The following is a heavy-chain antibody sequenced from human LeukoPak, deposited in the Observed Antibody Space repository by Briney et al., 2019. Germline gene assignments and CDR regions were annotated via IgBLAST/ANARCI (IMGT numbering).Heavy chain of an antibody. J-gene: IGHJ4*02. Sequence: ASVKVSCKASGYTFTTYDINWVRQATGQGLEWMGWLSPNSGQTAYAQKFQGRVTMTRDISISTFYLELSSLTSEDTAVYYCTGGNVVAGDYWGQRTLVTVSS. CDR2: LSPNSGQT. V-gene: IGHV1-8*01. CDR1: GYTFTTYD. D-gene: IGHD6-19*01. CDR3: TGGNVVAGDY.